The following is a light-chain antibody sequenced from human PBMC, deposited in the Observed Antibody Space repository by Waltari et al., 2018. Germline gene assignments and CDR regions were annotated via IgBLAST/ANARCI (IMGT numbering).Light chain of an antibody. V-gene: IGLV2-14*03. J-gene: IGLJ2*01. Sequence: QSALTQPASVSGSPGQSITISCTGASSAVGGYNYVSWYQQHPGKAPKLMTYAVSNRPSGVSNRFSGSKSGNTASLTISGLQAEDEADYYCSSYTSSSTLVFGGGTKLTVL. CDR3: SSYTSSSTLV. CDR2: AVS. CDR1: SSAVGGYNY.